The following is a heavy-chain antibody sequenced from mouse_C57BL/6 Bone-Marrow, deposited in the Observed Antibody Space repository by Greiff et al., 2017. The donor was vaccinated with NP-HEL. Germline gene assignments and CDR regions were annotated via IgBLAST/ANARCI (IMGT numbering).Heavy chain of an antibody. V-gene: IGHV1-42*01. CDR2: INPSTGGT. J-gene: IGHJ3*01. CDR3: ARTEAWFAY. CDR1: GYSFTGYY. Sequence: VQLQQSGPELVKPGASVKISCKASGYSFTGYYMNWVKQSPEKSLEWIGEINPSTGGTTYNQKFKAKATLTVDKSSSTAYMQLKSLTSEDSAVYYCARTEAWFAYWGQGTLVTVSA.